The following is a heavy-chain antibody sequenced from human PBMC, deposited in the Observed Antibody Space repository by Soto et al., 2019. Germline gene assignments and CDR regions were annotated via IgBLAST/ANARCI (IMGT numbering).Heavy chain of an antibody. V-gene: IGHV1-2*02. J-gene: IGHJ6*02. CDR1: GYTFTGYY. CDR3: AREFDSGDLGLDL. D-gene: IGHD4-17*01. Sequence: QVQLVQSGPEVKTPGASVKVSCKTSGYTFTGYYIHWVRQAPGQGLEWMGWVSPLRGVTYYAQRFQGRLTLTTDTSINTAYMELSSLRSDDTALYFCAREFDSGDLGLDLWGQGTTVTVSS. CDR2: VSPLRGVT.